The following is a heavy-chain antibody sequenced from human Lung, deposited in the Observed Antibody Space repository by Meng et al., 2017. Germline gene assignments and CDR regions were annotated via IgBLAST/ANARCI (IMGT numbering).Heavy chain of an antibody. J-gene: IGHJ2*01. Sequence: QVQRQESGPGLLSPSQTLSLTCTVSGGSISSSNYYWSWIRQPPGKGLEWSGHIYTSGSTYYNPSLKSRITISVDTSKNQFSLKLSSVTAADTAVYYCARGQKGYFDLWGRGTLVTVSS. CDR3: ARGQKGYFDL. CDR2: IYTSGST. V-gene: IGHV4-30-4*01. CDR1: GGSISSSNYY.